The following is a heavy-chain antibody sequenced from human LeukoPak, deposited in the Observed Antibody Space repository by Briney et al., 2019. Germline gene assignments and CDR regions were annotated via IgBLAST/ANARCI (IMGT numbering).Heavy chain of an antibody. Sequence: RRASVKVSCKASGGTFSSYAISWVRQAPGQGLEWMGGIIPIFGTANYAQKFQGRVTITADESTSTAYMELSSLRSEDTAVYYCATPAGGGSYYERFDYWGQGTLVTVSS. CDR1: GGTFSSYA. D-gene: IGHD1-26*01. CDR2: IIPIFGTA. V-gene: IGHV1-69*13. J-gene: IGHJ4*02. CDR3: ATPAGGGSYYERFDY.